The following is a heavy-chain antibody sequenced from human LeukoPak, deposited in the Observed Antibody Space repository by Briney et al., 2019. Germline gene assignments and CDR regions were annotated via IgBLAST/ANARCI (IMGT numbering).Heavy chain of an antibody. J-gene: IGHJ4*02. V-gene: IGHV1-2*02. CDR2: INPNSGGT. D-gene: IGHD6-6*01. CDR1: GYTFTGYY. CDR3: ASSLLQQLVLGR. Sequence: ASVKVSCKASGYTFTGYYMHWVRQAPGQGLEWKGWINPNSGGTNCAQKFQGRVTMTRDTSISTAYMELSRLRSDDTAVYYCASSLLQQLVLGRWGQGTLVTVSS.